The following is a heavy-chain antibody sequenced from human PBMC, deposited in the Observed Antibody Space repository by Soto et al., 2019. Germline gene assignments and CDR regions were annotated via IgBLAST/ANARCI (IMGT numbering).Heavy chain of an antibody. CDR1: GFNFSSYA. J-gene: IGHJ4*02. CDR2: ISTNGGGT. D-gene: IGHD6-19*01. Sequence: EVQLVESGGGLVQPGGSLRLSCAASGFNFSSYAMHWVRQTPGKGLESVSSISTNGGGTFYANSVKGRFIVSRDNSKNTLYLQMVSLRTEDMAVYYCTRGWATLYSSGRFDYWGQGTLVTVSS. CDR3: TRGWATLYSSGRFDY. V-gene: IGHV3-64*01.